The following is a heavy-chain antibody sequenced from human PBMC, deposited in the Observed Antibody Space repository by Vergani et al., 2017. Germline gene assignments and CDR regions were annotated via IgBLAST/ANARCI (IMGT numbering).Heavy chain of an antibody. J-gene: IGHJ3*02. CDR2: IDPSDSYT. D-gene: IGHD2-8*02. CDR3: ARPVGGVADAFDI. CDR1: GYSFTSYW. Sequence: EVQLVPSGAEVKTPGESLRISCKGSGYSFTSYWISWVRQMPGKGLEWMGRIDPSDSYTNYSPSFQGHVTISADKSISTAYLQWSSLKASDTAMYYCARPVGGVADAFDIWGQGTMVTVSS. V-gene: IGHV5-10-1*03.